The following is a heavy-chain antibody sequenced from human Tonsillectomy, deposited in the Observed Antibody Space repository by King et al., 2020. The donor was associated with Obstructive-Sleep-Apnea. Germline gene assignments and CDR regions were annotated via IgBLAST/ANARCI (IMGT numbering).Heavy chain of an antibody. CDR1: GFTFSSYA. J-gene: IGHJ4*02. CDR2: ISGSGGST. Sequence: VQLVESGGGLVQPGGSLRLSCAASGFTFSSYAMSWVRQAPGKGLEGVSAISGSGGSTYYADSVKGRFTISRDNSKNTLYLQMNSLRAEDTAVYYCAKEGGRDYGDYVDYFDYWGQGTLVTVSS. D-gene: IGHD4-17*01. V-gene: IGHV3-23*04. CDR3: AKEGGRDYGDYVDYFDY.